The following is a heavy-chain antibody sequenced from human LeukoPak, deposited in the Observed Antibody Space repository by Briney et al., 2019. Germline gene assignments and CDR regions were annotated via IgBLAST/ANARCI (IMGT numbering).Heavy chain of an antibody. CDR2: IYTSGST. CDR3: ARHGYDGSGSYPDSWFDP. D-gene: IGHD3-10*01. J-gene: IGHJ5*02. Sequence: PSQTLSLTCTVSGGSMSSDNFYWSWIRQPAGEGLEWIGRIYTSGSTNYNPSLKSRVTISLDTSKNQFSLKLSFVTAADTAVYYCARHGYDGSGSYPDSWFDPWGQGTLVTVSS. CDR1: GGSMSSDNFY. V-gene: IGHV4-61*02.